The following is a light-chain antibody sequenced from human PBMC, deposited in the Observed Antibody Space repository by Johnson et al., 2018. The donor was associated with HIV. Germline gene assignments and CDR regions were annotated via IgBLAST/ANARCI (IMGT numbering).Light chain of an antibody. CDR3: GTWDSSRTAGRFSA. Sequence: QSVLTQPPSMSAAPGQRVTISCSGSSSNIGSNYVSWYQQFPGTAPKLLIFENNHRPSGIPDRFSGSKSGTSATLAITGLQTGDEAGYFCGTWDSSRTAGRFSAFATGTQVTVL. CDR2: ENN. V-gene: IGLV1-51*02. J-gene: IGLJ1*01. CDR1: SSNIGSNY.